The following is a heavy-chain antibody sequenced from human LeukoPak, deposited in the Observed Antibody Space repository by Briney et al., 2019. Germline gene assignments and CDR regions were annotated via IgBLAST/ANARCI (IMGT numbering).Heavy chain of an antibody. Sequence: ASVKVSCKVSGYTLTELSMHWVRQAPGKGLEWLGGFDPEDGETIYAQKFQGRVTMTEDTSTDTAYMELSSLRSEDTAVYYCATQEQWLVGRNFDCWGQGTLVTVSS. V-gene: IGHV1-24*01. CDR1: GYTLTELS. CDR3: ATQEQWLVGRNFDC. D-gene: IGHD6-19*01. CDR2: FDPEDGET. J-gene: IGHJ4*02.